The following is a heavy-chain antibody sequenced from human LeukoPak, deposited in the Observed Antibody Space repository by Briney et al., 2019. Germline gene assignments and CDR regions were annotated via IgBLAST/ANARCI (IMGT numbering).Heavy chain of an antibody. V-gene: IGHV1-3*03. CDR1: GYTFTSYA. J-gene: IGHJ5*02. CDR2: INAGNGNT. D-gene: IGHD2-15*01. Sequence: GASVKVSCKASGYTFTSYAMHWVRQAPGQRLEWMGWINAGNGNTKYSQEFQGRVTITRDTSASTAYMELSSLRSEDTAVYYCARDDLNRGGCSGGSCYIERWFDPWGQGTLVTVSS. CDR3: ARDDLNRGGCSGGSCYIERWFDP.